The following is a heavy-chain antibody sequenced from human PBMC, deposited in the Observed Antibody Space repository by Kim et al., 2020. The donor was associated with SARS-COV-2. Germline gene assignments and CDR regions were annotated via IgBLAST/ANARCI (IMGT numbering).Heavy chain of an antibody. D-gene: IGHD4-17*01. V-gene: IGHV3-21*01. CDR1: GFTFSSYS. Sequence: GGSLRLSCAASGFTFSSYSMNWVRQAPGKGLEWVSSISSSSSYIYYADSVKGRFTISRDNAKNSLYLQMNSLRAEDTAVYYCARDSGYDYGDYSSGMDVWGQGTTVTVSS. J-gene: IGHJ6*02. CDR2: ISSSSSYI. CDR3: ARDSGYDYGDYSSGMDV.